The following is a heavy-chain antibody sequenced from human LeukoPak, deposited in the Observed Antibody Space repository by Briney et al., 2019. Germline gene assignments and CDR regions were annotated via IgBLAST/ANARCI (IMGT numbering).Heavy chain of an antibody. V-gene: IGHV3-43*02. CDR2: ISRDGGST. CDR3: AKDIGEQWFFDY. D-gene: IGHD3-10*01. Sequence: GGSLRLSCAASGFTFDYYAMHWVRQAPGKGLEWVSLISRDGGSTYYADSVKGRFTISRDNSKNSLYLQMNSLRTEDTALYYCAKDIGEQWFFDYWGREPWSPSPQ. J-gene: IGHJ4*02. CDR1: GFTFDYYA.